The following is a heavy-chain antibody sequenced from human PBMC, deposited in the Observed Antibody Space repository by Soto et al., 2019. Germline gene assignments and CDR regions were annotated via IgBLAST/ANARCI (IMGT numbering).Heavy chain of an antibody. CDR1: GFTFSSYG. V-gene: IGHV3-33*01. J-gene: IGHJ4*02. CDR2: IWYDGSNK. Sequence: QVQLVESGGGVVQPGRSLRLSCAASGFTFSSYGMHWVRQAPGKGLEWVAVIWYDGSNKYYADSVKGRFTISRDNSKNXLXXQMNSLRAEDTAVYYCARDRSYYDSSGYGEYYFDYWGQGTLVTVSS. D-gene: IGHD3-22*01. CDR3: ARDRSYYDSSGYGEYYFDY.